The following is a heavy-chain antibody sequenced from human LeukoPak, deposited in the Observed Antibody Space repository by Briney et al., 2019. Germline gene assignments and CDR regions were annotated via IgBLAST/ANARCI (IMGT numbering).Heavy chain of an antibody. D-gene: IGHD3-22*01. CDR2: INHSGST. Sequence: SETLSLTCAVYGGSFSGYYWSWIRQPPGKGLEWIGEINHSGSTNYNPSLKSRVTISVDTSKNQFSLKLSSVTAADTAVYYCARRGYYPFDIWGQGTMVTVSS. CDR1: GGSFSGYY. V-gene: IGHV4-34*01. J-gene: IGHJ3*02. CDR3: ARRGYYPFDI.